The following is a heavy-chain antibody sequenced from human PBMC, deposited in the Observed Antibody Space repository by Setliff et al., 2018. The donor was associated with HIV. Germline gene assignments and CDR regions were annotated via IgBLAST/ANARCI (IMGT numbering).Heavy chain of an antibody. J-gene: IGHJ4*02. Sequence: SETLSLTCTVSGGSISSHYWSWVRQTPGKGLEWIGSISYSGSTNHNPSLKSRVTISIDTSKNQFSLKLTSVTSADTAVYFCARGLSSPFATGLWGQGTLVPVLL. CDR3: ARGLSSPFATGL. D-gene: IGHD6-13*01. CDR1: GGSISSHY. CDR2: ISYSGST. V-gene: IGHV4-59*11.